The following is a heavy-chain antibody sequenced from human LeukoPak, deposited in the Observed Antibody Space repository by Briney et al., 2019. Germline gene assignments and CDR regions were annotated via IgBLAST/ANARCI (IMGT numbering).Heavy chain of an antibody. CDR3: AKGRDGISYFQH. CDR1: GFTFSSYA. CDR2: ISGSGGST. J-gene: IGHJ1*01. V-gene: IGHV3-23*01. Sequence: GGSLRLSCAASGFTFSSYAMSWVRQAPGKGLEWVSAISGSGGSTYYADSVKGRFTISGDNSKNTLYLQMNSLRAEDTAVYYCAKGRDGISYFQHWGQGTLVTVSS. D-gene: IGHD2-15*01.